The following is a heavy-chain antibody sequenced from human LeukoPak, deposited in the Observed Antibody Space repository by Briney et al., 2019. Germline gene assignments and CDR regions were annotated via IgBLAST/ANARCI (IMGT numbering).Heavy chain of an antibody. CDR3: ARTSRNPDLYYYMDV. CDR1: GYTFTDYY. V-gene: IGHV1-18*04. CDR2: ISAYNGNT. J-gene: IGHJ6*03. D-gene: IGHD1-14*01. Sequence: ASVKVSCKASGYTFTDYYVHWVRQAPGQGLEWMGWISAYNGNTNYAQKLQGRVTMTTDTSTSTAYMELRSLRSDDTAVYYCARTSRNPDLYYYMDVWGKGTTVTVSS.